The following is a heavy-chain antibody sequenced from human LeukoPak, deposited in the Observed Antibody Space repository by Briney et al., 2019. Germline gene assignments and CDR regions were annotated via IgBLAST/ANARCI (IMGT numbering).Heavy chain of an antibody. V-gene: IGHV3-53*01. J-gene: IGHJ4*02. CDR2: IYSGGST. CDR3: ARGQQQLAPGLDY. D-gene: IGHD6-13*01. Sequence: PGGSLSLSCAASGFTVSSNYMSWVRQAPGKGLEWVSVIYSGGSTYYADSVKGRFTISRDNSKNTLYLQMNSLRAEDTAVYYCARGQQQLAPGLDYWGQGTLVTVSS. CDR1: GFTVSSNY.